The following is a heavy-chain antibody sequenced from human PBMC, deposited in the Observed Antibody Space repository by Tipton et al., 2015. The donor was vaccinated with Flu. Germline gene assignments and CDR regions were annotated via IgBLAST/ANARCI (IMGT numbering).Heavy chain of an antibody. CDR1: GYTFTSYD. D-gene: IGHD6-13*01. CDR3: ASRIAAAGDYYYFYGMDV. J-gene: IGHJ6*02. Sequence: QLVQSGAEVKKPGASVKVSCKASGYTFTSYDINWVRQATGQGLEWMGWMNPNSGNTGYAQKSQGRVTMTRNTSISTAYMELSSLRSEDPAVYSCASRIAAAGDYYYFYGMDVWGQGTTVTVSS. CDR2: MNPNSGNT. V-gene: IGHV1-8*01.